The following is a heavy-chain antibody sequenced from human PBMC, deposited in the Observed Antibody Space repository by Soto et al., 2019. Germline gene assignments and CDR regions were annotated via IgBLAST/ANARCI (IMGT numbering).Heavy chain of an antibody. CDR2: ISYDGSNK. J-gene: IGHJ2*01. V-gene: IGHV3-30*18. CDR3: AKDSIEWELPYWYFDL. CDR1: GFTFSSYG. D-gene: IGHD1-26*01. Sequence: QVQLVESGGGVVQPGRSLRLSCAASGFTFSSYGMHWVRQAPGKGLEWVAVISYDGSNKYYADSVKGRFTISRDNSKNTLYLQMNSLRAEDTAVYYCAKDSIEWELPYWYFDLWGRGTLFTVSS.